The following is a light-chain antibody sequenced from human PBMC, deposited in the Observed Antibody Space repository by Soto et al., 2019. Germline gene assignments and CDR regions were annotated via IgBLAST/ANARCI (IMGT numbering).Light chain of an antibody. CDR2: DAS. Sequence: DIQMTQSPSTLSASVGDRVTITCRASQSISSWLAWYQQKPGKAPKLLIYDASSLESGVPSRFSGSGSGTEFTITISSLQPDDCATYYCQQYNSYSGTFGQGTNVEIK. V-gene: IGKV1-5*01. CDR3: QQYNSYSGT. CDR1: QSISSW. J-gene: IGKJ1*01.